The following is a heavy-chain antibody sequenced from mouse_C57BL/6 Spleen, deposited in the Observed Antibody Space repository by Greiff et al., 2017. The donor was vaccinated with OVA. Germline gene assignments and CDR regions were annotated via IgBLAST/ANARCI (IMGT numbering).Heavy chain of an antibody. CDR3: ASHWDYFDY. J-gene: IGHJ2*01. Sequence: EVQLQESGPGMVKPSQSLSLTCTVTGYSITSGYDWHWIRHFPGNKLEWMGYISYSGSTNYNPYPKSRISITHDTSKNHFFLKLNSVTTEDAATYYCASHWDYFDYWGQGTTLTVSS. V-gene: IGHV3-1*01. CDR2: ISYSGST. D-gene: IGHD4-1*01. CDR1: GYSITSGYD.